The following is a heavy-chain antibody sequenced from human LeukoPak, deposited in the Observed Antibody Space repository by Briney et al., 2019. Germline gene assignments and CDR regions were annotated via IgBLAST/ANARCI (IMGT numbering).Heavy chain of an antibody. Sequence: SETLFLTCTVSGGSVSGYYWSWIRQPPGKGLEWIGYIYYSGSTNYNPSLKSRVTISVDTSKNQFSLKLSSVTAADTAVYYCARGIVGSSWYGAFGYWGQGTLVTVSS. CDR3: ARGIVGSSWYGAFGY. CDR2: IYYSGST. J-gene: IGHJ4*02. V-gene: IGHV4-59*02. CDR1: GGSVSGYY. D-gene: IGHD6-13*01.